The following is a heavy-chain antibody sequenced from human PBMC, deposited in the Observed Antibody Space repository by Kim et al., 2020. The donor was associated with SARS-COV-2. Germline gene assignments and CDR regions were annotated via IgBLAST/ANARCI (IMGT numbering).Heavy chain of an antibody. CDR1: GYTFTSYG. V-gene: IGHV1-18*01. CDR3: ARPLYYDYVWGSYRPPDAFDI. J-gene: IGHJ3*02. CDR2: ISAYNGNT. Sequence: ASVKVSCKASGYTFTSYGISWVRQAPGQGLEWMGWISAYNGNTNYAQKLQGRVTMTTDTSTSTAYMELRSLRSDDTAVYYCARPLYYDYVWGSYRPPDAFDIWGQGTMVTVSS. D-gene: IGHD3-16*02.